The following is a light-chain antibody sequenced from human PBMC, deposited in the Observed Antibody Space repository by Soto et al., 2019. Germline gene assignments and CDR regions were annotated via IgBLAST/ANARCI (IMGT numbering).Light chain of an antibody. V-gene: IGKV3-20*01. CDR1: QSVTSSY. Sequence: EIVLTQSPGTLSLSPGERATLSCRASQSVTSSYLAWYQQKPGQAPRLLMYGASNRATGIPDRFSGSGSGTDFTLTISNLEPEDFAVYYCQQYGGSPPLTFGGGTKVEIE. CDR3: QQYGGSPPLT. CDR2: GAS. J-gene: IGKJ4*01.